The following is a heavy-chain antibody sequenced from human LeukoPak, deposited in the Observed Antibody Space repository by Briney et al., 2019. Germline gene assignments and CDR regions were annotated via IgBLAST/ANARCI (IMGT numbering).Heavy chain of an antibody. D-gene: IGHD2-2*01. CDR2: ISGSGGST. CDR1: GFTFSSYA. V-gene: IGHV3-23*01. CDR3: AKLGYCSSTSCTTNWFDP. Sequence: GSLRLSCAASGFTFSSYATSWVRQAPGKGLEWVSAISGSGGSTYYADSVKGRFTISRDNSKNTLYLQMNSLRAEDTAVYYCAKLGYCSSTSCTTNWFDPWGQGTLVTVSS. J-gene: IGHJ5*02.